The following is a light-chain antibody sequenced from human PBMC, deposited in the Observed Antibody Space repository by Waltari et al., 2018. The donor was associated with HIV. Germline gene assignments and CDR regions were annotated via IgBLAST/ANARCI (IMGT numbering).Light chain of an antibody. CDR1: QTILYIPNNKHY. CDR2: WAS. Sequence: IVMTRSPDSMAVSLGERAPISCRPSQTILYIPNNKHYLAWYQQRPGQPPKVLIYWASTRESGVPDRFSGSGSGTDFTLTISSLQAEDVAVYYCQQYYGPPYTFGQGTKLEIK. V-gene: IGKV4-1*01. CDR3: QQYYGPPYT. J-gene: IGKJ2*01.